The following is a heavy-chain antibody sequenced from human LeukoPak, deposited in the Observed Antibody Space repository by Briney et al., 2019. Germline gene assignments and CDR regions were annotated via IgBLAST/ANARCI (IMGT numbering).Heavy chain of an antibody. Sequence: ASVSVSCKASGYTFSGDDINWVRQAIGQGREWMGWMNPSTGDTGYAHKLQGKVTLPRTTSVGRAFMELSGLGFEDTAIYYCTRGSMSGSSREYRGEGDLVTVSS. CDR1: GYTFSGDD. CDR3: TRGSMSGSSREY. V-gene: IGHV1-8*01. J-gene: IGHJ4*02. CDR2: MNPSTGDT. D-gene: IGHD1-26*01.